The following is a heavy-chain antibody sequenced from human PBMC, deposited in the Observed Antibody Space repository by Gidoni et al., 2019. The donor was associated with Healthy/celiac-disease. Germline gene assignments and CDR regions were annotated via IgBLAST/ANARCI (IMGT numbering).Heavy chain of an antibody. V-gene: IGHV3-21*01. CDR1: GFTFSSYS. CDR2: ISSSSSYI. D-gene: IGHD5-12*01. Sequence: EVQLVESGGGLVKPGGSLRLSCAASGFTFSSYSMNWVRQAPGKGLEWVSSISSSSSYIYYADSVKGRFTISRDNAKNSLYLQMNSLRAEDTAVYYCARDYSGYGDDAFDIWGQGTMVTVSS. CDR3: ARDYSGYGDDAFDI. J-gene: IGHJ3*02.